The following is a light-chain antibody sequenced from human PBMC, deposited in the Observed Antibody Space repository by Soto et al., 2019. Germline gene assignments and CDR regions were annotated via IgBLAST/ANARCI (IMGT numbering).Light chain of an antibody. V-gene: IGKV3-20*01. J-gene: IGKJ1*01. CDR3: QQYGSSGT. CDR1: QSVSNY. Sequence: EIVLTQSPGTLSLSPGERATLSCRASQSVSNYLAWYQQKPGQAPRLLIYAASARATGIPARFSGSGSGTDFTLTISRLEPEDFAVYYCQQYGSSGTFGQGTKVDIK. CDR2: AAS.